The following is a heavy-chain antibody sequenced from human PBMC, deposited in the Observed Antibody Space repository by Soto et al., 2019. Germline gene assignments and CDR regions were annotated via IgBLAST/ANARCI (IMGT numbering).Heavy chain of an antibody. D-gene: IGHD1-1*01. CDR3: ARDLWVEPELYYYGMDV. Sequence: SETLSLTCTVSGDSISSADYYWSWIRQTPGKGLEWIGHIFYSGTTYYNPSLKIRLTISVDTSKNHFSLRLTSVTAADTAVYYCARDLWVEPELYYYGMDVWGQGTTVTSP. J-gene: IGHJ6*02. CDR1: GDSISSADYY. CDR2: IFYSGTT. V-gene: IGHV4-30-4*01.